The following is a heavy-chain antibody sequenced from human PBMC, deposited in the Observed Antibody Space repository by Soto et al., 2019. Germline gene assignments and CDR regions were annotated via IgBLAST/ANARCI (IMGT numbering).Heavy chain of an antibody. V-gene: IGHV3-33*01. Sequence: SLRLSCAASGFTFSSYGMHWVRQAPGKGLEWVAVIWYDGSNKYYADSVKGRFTISRDNSKNTLYLQMNSLRAEDTAVYYCARAGIAARLPRYWGQGTLVTVSS. CDR2: IWYDGSNK. J-gene: IGHJ4*02. D-gene: IGHD6-6*01. CDR3: ARAGIAARLPRY. CDR1: GFTFSSYG.